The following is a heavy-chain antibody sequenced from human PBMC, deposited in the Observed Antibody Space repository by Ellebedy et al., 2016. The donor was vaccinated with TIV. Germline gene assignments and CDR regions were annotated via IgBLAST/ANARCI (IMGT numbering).Heavy chain of an antibody. CDR2: ISRSGDST. CDR1: GFTFSNYD. V-gene: IGHV3-23*01. J-gene: IGHJ4*02. D-gene: IGHD3-22*01. Sequence: GESLKISCAASGFTFSNYDMTWVRQVPGKGLEWVSSISRSGDSTYCAGSVKGRFTISRDNSKNTLYLQMNSLRAEDTAVYYCANRPYYDSGGYPLDWGQGTLVTVSS. CDR3: ANRPYYDSGGYPLD.